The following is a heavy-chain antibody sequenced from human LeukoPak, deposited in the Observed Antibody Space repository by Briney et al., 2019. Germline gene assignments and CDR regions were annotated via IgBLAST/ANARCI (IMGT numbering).Heavy chain of an antibody. CDR1: GFTFSSYV. Sequence: GGSLRLSCAASGFTFSSYVMSWVRQAPGKGLEWVSAVSGPGGGTYYADSVKGRFTISRDNSKNTLYLQMNSLRVEDTAIYYCAKDFSVGVTMIRGPFDPWGQGTLVTVSS. CDR2: VSGPGGGT. J-gene: IGHJ5*02. CDR3: AKDFSVGVTMIRGPFDP. D-gene: IGHD3-10*01. V-gene: IGHV3-23*01.